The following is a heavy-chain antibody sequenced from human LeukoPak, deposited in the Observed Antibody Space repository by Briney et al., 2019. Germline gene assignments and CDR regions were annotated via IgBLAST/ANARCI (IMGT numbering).Heavy chain of an antibody. CDR3: ARRIAAEGLYNWFDP. CDR1: GGSISSYY. CDR2: IYYSGST. J-gene: IGHJ5*02. D-gene: IGHD6-6*01. Sequence: PSETLSLTCTVSGGSISSYYWSWIRQPPGKGLEWIGYIYYSGSTNYNPSLKSRVTISVDTSKNQFSLKLSSVTAADTAVYYCARRIAAEGLYNWFDPWGQGTLVTVSS. V-gene: IGHV4-59*01.